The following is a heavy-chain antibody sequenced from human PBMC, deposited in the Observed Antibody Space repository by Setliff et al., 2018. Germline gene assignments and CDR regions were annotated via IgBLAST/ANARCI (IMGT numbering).Heavy chain of an antibody. V-gene: IGHV5-51*01. CDR1: GYNFTSYW. CDR2: IYPGDSDT. J-gene: IGHJ4*02. D-gene: IGHD4-4*01. CDR3: ARDSNYEGAYDF. Sequence: ESLKISCKGSGYNFTSYWIGWVRQMPGKGLEWMGVIYPGDSDTRYSPSFQGQVTISADKSISTAYLQWSSVKASDTAMYYCARDSNYEGAYDFWGQGTLVTVSS.